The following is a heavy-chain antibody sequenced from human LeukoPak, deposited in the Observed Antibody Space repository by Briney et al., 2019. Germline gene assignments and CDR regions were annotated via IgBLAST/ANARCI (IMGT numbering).Heavy chain of an antibody. V-gene: IGHV3-21*01. CDR1: GFTFSSYS. J-gene: IGHJ4*02. Sequence: GGSLILSCAASGFTFSSYSMNWVGPAPRKGLEWVSSISSSSSYIYYPASVKVRFTISRHNANTSLYLQMNSLRAEHTAVYYCARDRSISAAGSLDYWGQGTLVTVSS. CDR3: ARDRSISAAGSLDY. CDR2: ISSSSSYI. D-gene: IGHD6-25*01.